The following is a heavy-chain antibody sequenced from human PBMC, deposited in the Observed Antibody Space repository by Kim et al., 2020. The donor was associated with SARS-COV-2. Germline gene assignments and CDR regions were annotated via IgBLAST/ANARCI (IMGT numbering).Heavy chain of an antibody. Sequence: GGSLRLSCAASGFTFSSHVMTWVRQAPGKGLEWVSSIIGSGGTTYYADSVKGRFTISRDNSKNTVYLQMISLRTEDTAVYYCAKSVVAATRVSYDVWGQGTMVTVSS. J-gene: IGHJ3*01. CDR3: AKSVVAATRVSYDV. CDR2: IIGSGGTT. D-gene: IGHD1-1*01. V-gene: IGHV3-23*01. CDR1: GFTFSSHV.